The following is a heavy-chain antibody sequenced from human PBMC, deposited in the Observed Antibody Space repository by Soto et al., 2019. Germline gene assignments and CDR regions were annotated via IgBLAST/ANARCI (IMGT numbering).Heavy chain of an antibody. CDR2: IRGCSTYT. D-gene: IGHD7-27*01. CDR3: ARDPKTSGGQHWAFNYFDS. Sequence: GGSLRLSCVASGFTFRGYTMNWVRQAPGKGLEWVSAIRGCSTYTFYADSVKGRFTISRDNAKNSLYLQMNSLRAEDTAVYYCARDPKTSGGQHWAFNYFDSWGPGTLVTVFS. CDR1: GFTFRGYT. J-gene: IGHJ4*02. V-gene: IGHV3-21*01.